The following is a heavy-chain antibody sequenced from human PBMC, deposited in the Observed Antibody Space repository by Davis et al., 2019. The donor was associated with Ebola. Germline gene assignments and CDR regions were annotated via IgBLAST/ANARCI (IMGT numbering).Heavy chain of an antibody. CDR2: VTGDGNT. CDR3: AGGDSGWDASDI. J-gene: IGHJ3*02. V-gene: IGHV3-74*01. CDR1: VITFSSYA. D-gene: IGHD6-19*01. Sequence: GESLKISCADSVITFSSYAMTWVRQAPGRGLVWVARVTGDGNTFYADSVKDRVTISRDNAKSTLYLQMSSLRAEDTAVYYCAGGDSGWDASDIWGRGTMVTVSS.